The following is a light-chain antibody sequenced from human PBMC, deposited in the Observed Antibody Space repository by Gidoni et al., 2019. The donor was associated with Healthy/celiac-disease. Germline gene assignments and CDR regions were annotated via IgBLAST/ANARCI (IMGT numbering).Light chain of an antibody. J-gene: IGLJ2*01. CDR2: QDS. CDR3: QAWDSSTVV. V-gene: IGLV3-1*01. CDR1: KLGDKY. Sequence: SSELTQPPSVSVSPGQTVSITCSGDKLGDKYACWSQQKPGQSPVLVIYQDSKRPSGIPERFSGANSGNTATLTISGTQAMDEADYYCQAWDSSTVVFGGGTKLTVL.